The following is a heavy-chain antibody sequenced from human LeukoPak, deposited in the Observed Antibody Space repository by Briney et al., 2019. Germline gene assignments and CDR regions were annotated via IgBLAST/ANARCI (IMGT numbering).Heavy chain of an antibody. CDR1: GFTFSSYS. CDR3: ARGSSESYYYDSSGYYDY. V-gene: IGHV3-48*04. J-gene: IGHJ4*02. CDR2: ISSSSSTI. D-gene: IGHD3-22*01. Sequence: GGSLRLSCAASGFTFSSYSMNWVRQAPGKGLEWVSYISSSSSTIYYADSVKGRFTISRDNAKNSLYLQMNSLRAEDTAVYYCARGSSESYYYDSSGYYDYWGQGTLVTVSS.